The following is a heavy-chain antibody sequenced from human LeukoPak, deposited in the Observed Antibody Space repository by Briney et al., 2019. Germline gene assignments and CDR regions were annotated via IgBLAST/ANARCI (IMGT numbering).Heavy chain of an antibody. D-gene: IGHD6-13*01. CDR2: ISHDGSDK. CDR3: ARDRSSTWSFDF. J-gene: IGHJ5*01. Sequence: PGGSLRLSCAASGFSFSSSGMHWVRQAPGKGLEWVAVISHDGSDKYYADSVKGRFTISRDNSKNTLYLQMNSLRAEDTAVYYCARDRSSTWSFDFWGQGTLVTVSS. V-gene: IGHV3-30*03. CDR1: GFSFSSSG.